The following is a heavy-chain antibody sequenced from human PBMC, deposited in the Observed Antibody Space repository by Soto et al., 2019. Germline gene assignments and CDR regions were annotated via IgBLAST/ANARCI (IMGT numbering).Heavy chain of an antibody. Sequence: GSLRLSCAASGFTFSSYAMSWVRQAPGKGLEWVSAISGSGGSTYYADSVKGRFTISRDNSKNTLYLQMNSLRAEDTAVYYCAKVGYDSSGYYYSKNYYYYGMDVWGQGTTVTVSS. V-gene: IGHV3-23*01. CDR2: ISGSGGST. D-gene: IGHD3-22*01. J-gene: IGHJ6*02. CDR1: GFTFSSYA. CDR3: AKVGYDSSGYYYSKNYYYYGMDV.